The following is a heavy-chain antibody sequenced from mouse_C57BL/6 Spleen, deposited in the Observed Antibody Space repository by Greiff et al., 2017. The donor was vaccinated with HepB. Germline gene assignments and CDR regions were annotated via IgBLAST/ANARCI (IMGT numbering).Heavy chain of an antibody. CDR3: ARSGLVYFDV. J-gene: IGHJ1*03. CDR2: IYPRSGNT. Sequence: QVQLKQSGAELARPGASVKLSCKASGYTFTSYGISWVKQRTGQGLEWIGEIYPRSGNTYYNEKFKGKATLTADKSSSTAYMELRSLTSEDSAVYFCARSGLVYFDVWGTGTTVTVSS. CDR1: GYTFTSYG. D-gene: IGHD3-3*01. V-gene: IGHV1-81*01.